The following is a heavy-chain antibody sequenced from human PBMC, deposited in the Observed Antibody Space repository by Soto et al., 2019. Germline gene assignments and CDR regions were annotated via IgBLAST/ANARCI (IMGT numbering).Heavy chain of an antibody. CDR1: GGSISSYY. CDR3: ARGDSLHGSGRVQGGYYYYGMDV. V-gene: IGHV4-59*01. J-gene: IGHJ6*02. D-gene: IGHD3-10*01. Sequence: SETLSLTCTVSGGSISSYYWSWIRQPPGKGLEWIGYIYYSGSTNYNPSLKMRVTISVDTSKNQFSLKLSSVTAADTAVYYGARGDSLHGSGRVQGGYYYYGMDVWGQGTTVTVSS. CDR2: IYYSGST.